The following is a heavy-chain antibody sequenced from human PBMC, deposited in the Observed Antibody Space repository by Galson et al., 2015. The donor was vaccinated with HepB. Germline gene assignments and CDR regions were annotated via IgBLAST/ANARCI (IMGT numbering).Heavy chain of an antibody. Sequence: SLRLSCAASGFTFSSYGMHWVRQAPGKGLEWVAVIWYDGSNKYYADSVKGRFSISRYNSKNTLNLHMNSLRPEDTAVYYCARDWGEQLGEGILDYWGQGTLVTVSS. CDR3: ARDWGEQLGEGILDY. J-gene: IGHJ4*02. V-gene: IGHV3-33*01. CDR1: GFTFSSYG. D-gene: IGHD6-13*01. CDR2: IWYDGSNK.